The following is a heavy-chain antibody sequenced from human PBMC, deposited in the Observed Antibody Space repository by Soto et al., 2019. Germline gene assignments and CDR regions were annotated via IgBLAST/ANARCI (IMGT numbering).Heavy chain of an antibody. CDR1: GGTFSSYA. Sequence: QVQLVQSGAEVKKPGSSVKVSCKASGGTFSSYAISWVRQAPGQGLEWMGGIIPIFGTANYAQKFQGRVTITADESTSTAYMELSSLRSEDTAVDYCARGHKTDNYDFWSGSFDYWGQGTLVTVSS. V-gene: IGHV1-69*01. J-gene: IGHJ4*02. CDR2: IIPIFGTA. D-gene: IGHD3-3*01. CDR3: ARGHKTDNYDFWSGSFDY.